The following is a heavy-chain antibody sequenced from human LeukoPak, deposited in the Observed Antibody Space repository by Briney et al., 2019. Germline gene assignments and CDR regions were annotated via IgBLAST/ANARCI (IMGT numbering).Heavy chain of an antibody. J-gene: IGHJ4*02. CDR1: GGSFSGYY. D-gene: IGHD5-18*01. V-gene: IGHV4-34*01. CDR3: ARGTWIRAFGY. CDR2: INHSGST. Sequence: SETLSLTCAVYGGSFSGYYWSWIRQPPGKGLEWIGEINHSGSTNYNPSLKSQVTISVDTSKNQFSLKLSSVTAADTAVYYCARGTWIRAFGYWGQGTLVTVSS.